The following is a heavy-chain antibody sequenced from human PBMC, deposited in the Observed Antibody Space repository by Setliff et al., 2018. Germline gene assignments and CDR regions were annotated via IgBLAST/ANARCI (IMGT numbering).Heavy chain of an antibody. CDR1: GDSFSDYY. J-gene: IGHJ3*02. CDR3: ARAGGGHIVVATFDFDI. D-gene: IGHD2-21*01. CDR2: INHRGST. Sequence: PSETLSLTCAVYGDSFSDYYWSWIRQPPGKGLEWIEEINHRGSTNYSPSLRSRVTMSVDTSKKQLSLYLEMNSLRAEDTAVYYCARAGGGHIVVATFDFDIWGQGTKVTVSS. V-gene: IGHV4-34*01.